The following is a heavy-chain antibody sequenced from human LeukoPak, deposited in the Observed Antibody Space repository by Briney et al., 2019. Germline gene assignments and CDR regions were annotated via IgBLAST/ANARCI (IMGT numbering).Heavy chain of an antibody. CDR3: VRIEYSSSIDY. Sequence: GSLRLSCAASGFTFSSYSMNWIRQPPGKGLECIGSIYYSGRTYYNPSLKSRVTISVDTSKNQFSLKLTSVTAADTAVYYCVRIEYSSSIDYWGQGTLVTVSS. J-gene: IGHJ4*02. CDR2: IYYSGRT. CDR1: GFTFSSYS. V-gene: IGHV4-39*07. D-gene: IGHD6-6*01.